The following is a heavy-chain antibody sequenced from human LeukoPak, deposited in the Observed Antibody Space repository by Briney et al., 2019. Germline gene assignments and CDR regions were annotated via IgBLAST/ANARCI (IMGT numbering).Heavy chain of an antibody. CDR2: INPNSGGT. Sequence: ASVKVSCKASGYTFTGYYMHWVRQAPGQGLEWMGWINPNSGGTNYAQKFQGRVTMTRDTSISTAYMELSRLRSDDTAVYYCARIWTYYDIFHMDVWGKGTTVTISS. CDR1: GYTFTGYY. D-gene: IGHD3-9*01. J-gene: IGHJ6*03. V-gene: IGHV1-2*02. CDR3: ARIWTYYDIFHMDV.